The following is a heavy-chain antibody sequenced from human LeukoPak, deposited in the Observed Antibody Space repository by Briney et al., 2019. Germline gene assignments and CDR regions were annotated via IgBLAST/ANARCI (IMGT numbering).Heavy chain of an antibody. CDR3: ARVGSTPAKFDY. D-gene: IGHD1-26*01. CDR1: GVSFGRYS. V-gene: IGHV4-34*01. CDR2: INYSGYT. J-gene: IGHJ4*02. Sequence: SETLSLTCAVSGVSFGRYSWSWISQTPEKGLEWIGEINYSGYTKYNPSLKSRVAMSVDTSKNQFSLNLRSMTVADTGLYFCARVGSTPAKFDYWGQGTQVAVSS.